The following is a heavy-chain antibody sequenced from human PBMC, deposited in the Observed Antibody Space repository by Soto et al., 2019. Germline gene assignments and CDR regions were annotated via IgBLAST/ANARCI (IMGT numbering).Heavy chain of an antibody. CDR2: IIPILGIA. V-gene: IGHV1-69*04. J-gene: IGHJ6*02. CDR1: GGTFSSYT. D-gene: IGHD1-1*01. CDR3: ARDWELERPYYYYGMDV. Sequence: ASVKVSCKASGGTFSSYTISWVRQAPGQGLEWMGRIIPILGIANYAQKFQGRVTITADKSTSTAYMELSSLRSEDTAVYYCARDWELERPYYYYGMDVWGQGTTVTVSS.